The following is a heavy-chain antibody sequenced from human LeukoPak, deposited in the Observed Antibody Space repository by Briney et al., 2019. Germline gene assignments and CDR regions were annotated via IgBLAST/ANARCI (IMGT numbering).Heavy chain of an antibody. Sequence: GGTLKLSCAASGFTFSGSAIHWVRQSSGKGLEWVGQIDKKDKGYATATAYAASVKGRFTISRDDSINTAYLQMKSLKTEDTALYYCTRDSGTYTWFDPWGQGTLVTVSS. CDR3: TRDSGTYTWFDP. D-gene: IGHD1-26*01. V-gene: IGHV3-73*01. CDR2: IDKKDKGYATAT. J-gene: IGHJ5*02. CDR1: GFTFSGSA.